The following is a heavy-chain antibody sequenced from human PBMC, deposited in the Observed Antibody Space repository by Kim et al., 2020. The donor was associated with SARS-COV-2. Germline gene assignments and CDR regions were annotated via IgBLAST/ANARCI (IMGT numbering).Heavy chain of an antibody. Sequence: GGSLRLSCAASGFTFSSYAMHWVRQAPGKGLEWVAVISYDGSNKYYADSVKGRFTISRDNSKNTLYLQMNSLRAEDTAVYYCARRQKWEPGDYYYYYGMDVWGQGTTVTVSS. CDR1: GFTFSSYA. D-gene: IGHD1-26*01. V-gene: IGHV3-30*04. J-gene: IGHJ6*02. CDR3: ARRQKWEPGDYYYYYGMDV. CDR2: ISYDGSNK.